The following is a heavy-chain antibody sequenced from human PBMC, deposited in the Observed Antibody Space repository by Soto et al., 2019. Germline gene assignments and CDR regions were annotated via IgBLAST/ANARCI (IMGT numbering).Heavy chain of an antibody. V-gene: IGHV4-39*01. D-gene: IGHD3-22*01. CDR2: VYYSGGA. CDR3: GRVIEGATRHTDFDS. Sequence: SETRSLTCPVSPLSLLHHHSSCAWLLPPPGKGLEVIGRVYYSGGANYNPSLKSRVTISVDTSKNQFSLTLNSVTAADTAVYHCGRVIEGATRHTDFDSWRQGNLVTGSA. CDR1: PLSLLHHHSS. J-gene: IGHJ5*01.